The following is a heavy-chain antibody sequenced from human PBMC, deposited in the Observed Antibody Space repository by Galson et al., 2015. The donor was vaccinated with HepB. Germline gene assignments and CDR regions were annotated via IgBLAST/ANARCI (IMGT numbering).Heavy chain of an antibody. CDR2: IWYDGSNK. J-gene: IGHJ4*02. Sequence: SLRLSCAASGFTFSSYGMHWVRQAPGKGLEWVAVIWYDGSNKYYADSVKGRFTISRDNSKNTLYLQMNSLRAEDTAVYYCARDRGYCGSTSCLIDYWGQGTLVTVSS. V-gene: IGHV3-33*01. CDR3: ARDRGYCGSTSCLIDY. CDR1: GFTFSSYG. D-gene: IGHD2-2*01.